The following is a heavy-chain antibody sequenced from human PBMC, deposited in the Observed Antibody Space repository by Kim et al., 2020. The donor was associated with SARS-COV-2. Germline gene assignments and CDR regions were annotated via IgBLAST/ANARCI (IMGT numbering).Heavy chain of an antibody. J-gene: IGHJ1*01. V-gene: IGHV3-74*01. CDR1: GFTFSSYL. CDR3: ARGVETSGMTFQH. Sequence: GGSLRISCAASGFTFSSYLMHWVRQAPGKGPEWVSRITSDGSSTTYADSVKGRFTISRDNAKNTLYLQMNSLRDDDTAVYYCARGVETSGMTFQHWGHG. CDR2: ITSDGSST. D-gene: IGHD2-15*01.